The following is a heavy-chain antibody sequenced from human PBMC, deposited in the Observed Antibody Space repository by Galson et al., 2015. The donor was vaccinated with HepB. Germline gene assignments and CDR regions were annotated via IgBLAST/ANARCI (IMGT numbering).Heavy chain of an antibody. CDR1: GFTFSSYG. CDR2: IWYDGSNK. Sequence: SLRLSCAASGFTFSSYGMHWVRQAPGKGLEWVAVIWYDGSNKYYADSVKGRFTISRDNSKNTLYLQMNSLRAEDTAVYYCARDPATYYDFWSGYYTGSEYYYYGMDVWGQGTTVTVSS. CDR3: ARDPATYYDFWSGYYTGSEYYYYGMDV. J-gene: IGHJ6*02. V-gene: IGHV3-33*01. D-gene: IGHD3-3*01.